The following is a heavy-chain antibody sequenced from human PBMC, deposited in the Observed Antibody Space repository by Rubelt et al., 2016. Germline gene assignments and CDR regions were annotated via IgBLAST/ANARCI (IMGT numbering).Heavy chain of an antibody. CDR3: ANTAAGYFDY. Sequence: EVQLVESGGGLVQPGGSLRLSCAASGFTFSSYSMNWVRQAPGKGLEWVSAIRGSGGSTYYADSVMGRLSSSKDNSKNTLYLQMNSLRAEDTAVYYCANTAAGYFDYWGQGSLVTVSS. J-gene: IGHJ4*02. V-gene: IGHV3-23*04. D-gene: IGHD6-13*01. CDR1: GFTFSSYS. CDR2: IRGSGGST.